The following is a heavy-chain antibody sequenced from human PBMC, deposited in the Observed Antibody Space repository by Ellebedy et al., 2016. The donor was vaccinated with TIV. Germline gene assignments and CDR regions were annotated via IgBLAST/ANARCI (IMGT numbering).Heavy chain of an antibody. CDR3: ARGQWLGRAYYFDY. V-gene: IGHV3-7*01. D-gene: IGHD6-19*01. J-gene: IGHJ4*01. CDR2: IKQDGSEK. Sequence: GESLKISCAASGFTFSNYWMSWVRQAPGKGLEWVANIKQDGSEKYYVDSVKGRFSISRDNAKNSLYVQMNSLRDEDTAVYYCARGQWLGRAYYFDYWGQGTLVTVSS. CDR1: GFTFSNYW.